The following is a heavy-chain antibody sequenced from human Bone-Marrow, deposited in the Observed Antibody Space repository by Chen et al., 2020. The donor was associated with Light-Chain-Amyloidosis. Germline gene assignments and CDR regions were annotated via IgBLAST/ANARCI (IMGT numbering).Heavy chain of an antibody. CDR2: INHSGST. Sequence: QVQLQQWGAGLLKPSETLSLTCAVYGGSFSGYYWSWIRQPPGKGLEWIGEINHSGSTNYNPSLKRRVTISVDTSKNQFSLKLSSVTAADTAVYYCARGHSNVYSSSAQRRNWFDPWGQGTLVTVSS. V-gene: IGHV4-34*01. CDR1: GGSFSGYY. CDR3: ARGHSNVYSSSAQRRNWFDP. J-gene: IGHJ5*02. D-gene: IGHD6-6*01.